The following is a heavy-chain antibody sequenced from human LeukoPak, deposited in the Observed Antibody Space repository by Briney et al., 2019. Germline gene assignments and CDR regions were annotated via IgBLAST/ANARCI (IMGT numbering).Heavy chain of an antibody. CDR1: GFTFSSYS. V-gene: IGHV3-21*01. D-gene: IGHD1-14*01. J-gene: IGHJ3*02. CDR2: ISSSSSYI. Sequence: PGGSLRLSCAASGFTFSSYSMNWVRQAPGKGLEWVSSISSSSSYIYYADSVKGRFTISRDNAKNSLYLQMNSLRAEDTAVYFCARDQDDHLFDAFDIWGQGTMVTVSS. CDR3: ARDQDDHLFDAFDI.